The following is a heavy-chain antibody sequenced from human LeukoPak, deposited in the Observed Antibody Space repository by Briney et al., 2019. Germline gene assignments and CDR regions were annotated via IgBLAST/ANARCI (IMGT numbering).Heavy chain of an antibody. Sequence: GGSLRLSCAASGFTFSSYAMHWVRQAPGKGLEWVTVISYDGSNKYYADSVKGRFTISRDNSKNTLYLQMNSLRAEDTAVYYCARDRITMVRGVISFYFDYWGQGTLVTVSS. J-gene: IGHJ4*02. CDR1: GFTFSSYA. CDR2: ISYDGSNK. V-gene: IGHV3-30*04. CDR3: ARDRITMVRGVISFYFDY. D-gene: IGHD3-10*01.